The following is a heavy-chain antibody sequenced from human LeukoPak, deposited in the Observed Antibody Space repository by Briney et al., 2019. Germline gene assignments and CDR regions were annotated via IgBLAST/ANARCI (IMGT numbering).Heavy chain of an antibody. Sequence: GASVTVSCKASGYTFTSYDINWVRQAAGQGLEWMGWMNPNSGNTGYAQKFQGRVTMTRNTSISTAYMELSSLRSEDTAVYYCARAPIVVVPAARRRLNYFDYWGQGTLVTVSS. CDR1: GYTFTSYD. CDR2: MNPNSGNT. D-gene: IGHD2-2*01. V-gene: IGHV1-8*01. J-gene: IGHJ4*02. CDR3: ARAPIVVVPAARRRLNYFDY.